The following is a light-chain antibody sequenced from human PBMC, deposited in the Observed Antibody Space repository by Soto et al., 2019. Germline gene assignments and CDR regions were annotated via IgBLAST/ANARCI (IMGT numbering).Light chain of an antibody. CDR2: SNN. V-gene: IGLV1-44*01. J-gene: IGLJ1*01. CDR1: SSNIGSNT. CDR3: AAWDDSLNGHYV. Sequence: QSVLTQPPSASGTPGQRVTISCSGSSSNIGSNTVNWYQQLPGTAPKLLIYSNNPRPSGVPDRFSGSKSGTSAALAISGLQSEDEADYYCAAWDDSLNGHYVFGTGTKLTVL.